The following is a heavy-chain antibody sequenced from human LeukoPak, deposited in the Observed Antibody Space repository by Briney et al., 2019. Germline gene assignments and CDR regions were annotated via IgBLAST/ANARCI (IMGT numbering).Heavy chain of an antibody. J-gene: IGHJ4*02. Sequence: ASVKVSCKASGYSFTSYTIHWVRQAPGHSLEWMGWINAGSGSTKYSEKFQGRVTFTRDTSADTAYMELSSLTSEDTAVFYCAKGAYDTTGNYYFDHWGRGTLVIVSS. CDR3: AKGAYDTTGNYYFDH. CDR2: INAGSGST. D-gene: IGHD1-1*01. CDR1: GYSFTSYT. V-gene: IGHV1-3*01.